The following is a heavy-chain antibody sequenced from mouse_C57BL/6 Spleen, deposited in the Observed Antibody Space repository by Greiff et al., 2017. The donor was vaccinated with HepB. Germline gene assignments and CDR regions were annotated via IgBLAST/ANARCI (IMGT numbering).Heavy chain of an antibody. CDR1: GYAFSSSW. CDR3: AGYGSSSWFAY. J-gene: IGHJ3*01. CDR2: IYPGDGDT. Sequence: VQLQQSGPELVKPGASVKISCKASGYAFSSSWMNWVKQRPGKGLEWIGRIYPGDGDTNYNGKFKGKATLTADKSSSTAYMQLSSLTSEDSAVYFCAGYGSSSWFAYWGQGTLVTVSA. V-gene: IGHV1-82*01. D-gene: IGHD1-1*01.